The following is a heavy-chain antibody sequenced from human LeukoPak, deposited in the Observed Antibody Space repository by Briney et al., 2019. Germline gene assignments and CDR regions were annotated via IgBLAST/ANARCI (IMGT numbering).Heavy chain of an antibody. D-gene: IGHD4-17*01. CDR1: GGSFSSSSYF. V-gene: IGHV4-39*07. CDR3: ARVVSVTSNAFDI. CDR2: IYNSGNT. J-gene: IGHJ3*02. Sequence: SETLSLTCTVSGGSFSSSSYFWGWIRQPPGKGLEWIGNIYNSGNTYYNPSLKSRVTISVDTSKNQFSPKLSSVTAADTAVYYCARVVSVTSNAFDIWGQGTMVTVSS.